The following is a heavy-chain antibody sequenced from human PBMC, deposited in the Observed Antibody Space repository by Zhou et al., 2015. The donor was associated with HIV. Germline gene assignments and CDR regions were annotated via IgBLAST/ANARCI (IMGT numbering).Heavy chain of an antibody. CDR3: ASDSSGYSSSWYSDY. V-gene: IGHV1-69*02. Sequence: QVQLVQSGAEVKKPGSSVKVSCKASGGTFSSYTISWVRQAPGQGLEWMGRIIPILGIANYAQKFQGRVTITADKSTSTAYMELSSLRSEDTAVYYCASDSSGYSSSWYSDYWGQGTLVTVSS. J-gene: IGHJ4*02. D-gene: IGHD6-13*01. CDR1: GGTFSSYT. CDR2: IIPILGIA.